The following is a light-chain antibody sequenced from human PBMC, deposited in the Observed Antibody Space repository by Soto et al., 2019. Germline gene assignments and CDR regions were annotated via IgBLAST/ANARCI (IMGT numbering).Light chain of an antibody. Sequence: DIQMTQSPSTLSASVGDRVTITCRASQSISSWLAWYQQKPGKAPKVLIYDASSLESGGPSRFSGSGSGTEFSLTISSLQPDDFATCYCQQYNPYWTFGQGTKVDIK. CDR3: QQYNPYWT. CDR2: DAS. CDR1: QSISSW. J-gene: IGKJ1*01. V-gene: IGKV1-5*01.